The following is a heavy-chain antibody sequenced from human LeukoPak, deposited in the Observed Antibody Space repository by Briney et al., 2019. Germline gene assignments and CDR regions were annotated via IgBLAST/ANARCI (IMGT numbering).Heavy chain of an antibody. Sequence: GGSLRLSCAASGFTFDDYAMHWVRQAPGKGLEWVSGISWNSGSIGYADSVKGRFTISRDNAKNSLYLQMNSLRAEDTAVYYCARGSDSSSGVDYWGQGTLVTVSS. D-gene: IGHD6-6*01. CDR3: ARGSDSSSGVDY. CDR2: ISWNSGSI. J-gene: IGHJ4*02. CDR1: GFTFDDYA. V-gene: IGHV3-9*01.